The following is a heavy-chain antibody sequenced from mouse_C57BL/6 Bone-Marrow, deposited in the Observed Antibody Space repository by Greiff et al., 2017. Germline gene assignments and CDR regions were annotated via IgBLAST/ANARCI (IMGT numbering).Heavy chain of an antibody. D-gene: IGHD1-1*01. CDR2: VYPYNGGT. J-gene: IGHJ2*01. CDR1: GFTFTDYY. Sequence: VQLQPSGPVLVKPGPSVKISCKASGFTFTDYYMHWVKQSHGKSLEWIGLVYPYNGGTSYNQKFKGKATLTVDTSSSTAYMELNSLTSEDSAVYYCAAVALYYGSSRHFDYWGQGTTLTVSS. V-gene: IGHV1-36*01. CDR3: AAVALYYGSSRHFDY.